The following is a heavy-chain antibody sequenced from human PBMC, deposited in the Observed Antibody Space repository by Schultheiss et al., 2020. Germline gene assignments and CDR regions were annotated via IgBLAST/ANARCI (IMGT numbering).Heavy chain of an antibody. CDR3: AKGDLWSGYGMDV. V-gene: IGHV3-30*18. Sequence: GGSLRLSCAASGFTFSSFVMHWVRQAPGKGLEWVAVISYDGSNKHYADSVKGRFTISRDNTKNTLHLQMNSLRVEDTAVYYCAKGDLWSGYGMDVWGQGTTVTVSS. CDR2: ISYDGSNK. J-gene: IGHJ6*02. D-gene: IGHD3-3*01. CDR1: GFTFSSFV.